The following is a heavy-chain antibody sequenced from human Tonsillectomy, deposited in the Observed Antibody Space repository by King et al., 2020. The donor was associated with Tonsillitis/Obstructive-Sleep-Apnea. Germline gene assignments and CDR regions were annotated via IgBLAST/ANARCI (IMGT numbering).Heavy chain of an antibody. CDR1: GFTFTDAW. CDR3: TTGRGSY. D-gene: IGHD3-10*01. V-gene: IGHV3-15*01. J-gene: IGHJ4*02. Sequence: VQLVELGGGLVKPGGSLRLSCAASGFTFTDAWMSWVRQAPGKGLEWVGRIKSKSDGGTTDYAAPVKGRFTISTDDSKDTLYLQMNSLKTEDTAVYYCTTGRGSYWGQGTLVTVSS. CDR2: IKSKSDGGTT.